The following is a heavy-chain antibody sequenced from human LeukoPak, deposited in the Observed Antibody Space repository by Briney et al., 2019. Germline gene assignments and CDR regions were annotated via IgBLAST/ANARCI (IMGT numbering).Heavy chain of an antibody. CDR3: ARDGYHAMNL. Sequence: PGGSLRLSCAASGFTFSSYAMSWVRQAPGKGLEWVSAISGSGGSTYYADSVKGRFTISRDNAKNSLYLQMNSLRAEDTAVYYCARDGYHAMNLWGQGTLVTVRS. J-gene: IGHJ5*02. CDR2: ISGSGGST. V-gene: IGHV3-23*01. D-gene: IGHD2-2*01. CDR1: GFTFSSYA.